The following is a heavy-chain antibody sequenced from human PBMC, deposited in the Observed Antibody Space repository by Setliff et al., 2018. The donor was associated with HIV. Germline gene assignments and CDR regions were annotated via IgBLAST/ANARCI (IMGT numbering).Heavy chain of an antibody. J-gene: IGHJ4*02. V-gene: IGHV3-23*01. D-gene: IGHD3-16*01. CDR1: GFTFSAYA. CDR2: TTSNSRTT. Sequence: PGGSLRLSCAASGFTFSAYAMTWVRRAPGKGLEWVSATTSNSRTTDYADSVRGRFTLSRDNSRNTLYLHMTSLRAEYTAIYYCAKAWGRGYPSFESALMFDVWGQGTLVTVSS. CDR3: AKAWGRGYPSFESALMFDV.